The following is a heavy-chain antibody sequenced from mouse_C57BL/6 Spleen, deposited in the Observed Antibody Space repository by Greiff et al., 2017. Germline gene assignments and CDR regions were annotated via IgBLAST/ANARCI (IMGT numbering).Heavy chain of an antibody. J-gene: IGHJ3*01. CDR2: ISDGGSYT. Sequence: EVHLVESGGGLVKPGGSLKLSCAASGFTFSSYAMSWVRQTPEKRLEWVATISDGGSYTYDPDNVKGRFTISRDNAKNNLYLQMSHLKSEDTAMYYCARDQGFAYWGQGTLVTVSA. V-gene: IGHV5-4*01. CDR1: GFTFSSYA. CDR3: ARDQGFAY.